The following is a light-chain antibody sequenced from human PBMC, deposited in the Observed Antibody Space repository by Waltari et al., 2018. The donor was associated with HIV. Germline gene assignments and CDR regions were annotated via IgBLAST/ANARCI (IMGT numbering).Light chain of an antibody. CDR2: DVI. J-gene: IGLJ2*01. CDR3: SSHAGSKVV. CDR1: SSDVGGYNY. V-gene: IGLV2-8*01. Sequence: QSALPPPPSASGSPGQSATLPCPGTSSDVGGYNYVSWHQQHPGKAPKLMIYDVIKRPSGVPDRFSGSKSGNTASLTVSGLQPEDEADYYCSSHAGSKVVFGGGTRLTVL.